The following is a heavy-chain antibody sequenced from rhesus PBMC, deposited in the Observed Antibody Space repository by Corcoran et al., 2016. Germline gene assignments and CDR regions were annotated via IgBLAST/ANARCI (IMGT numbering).Heavy chain of an antibody. J-gene: IGHJ4*01. CDR3: ARDSTIVVVKF. CDR2: IYGIVGGT. V-gene: IGHV4-106*01. CDR1: GGSISDDYY. Sequence: QVQLQESGPGLVKPSETLSLTCAGSGGSISDDYYWSWIRQPPGKGLEGIGYIYGIVGGTNLHPSLNNRVPISMTTSKNPFSLKLSSVTAADTAVYYCARDSTIVVVKFWGHGVLVTVSS. D-gene: IGHD3-16*01.